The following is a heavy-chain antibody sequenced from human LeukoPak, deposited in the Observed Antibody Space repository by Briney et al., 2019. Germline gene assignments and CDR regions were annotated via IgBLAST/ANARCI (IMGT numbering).Heavy chain of an antibody. D-gene: IGHD5-18*01. CDR2: ISGSGGST. CDR3: AKDPQIQLWLRGFYFDY. CDR1: GFTFSSYA. Sequence: GGSLRLSCAASGFTFSSYAMSWVRQAPGKGLEWVSAISGSGGSTYYADSVKGRFTISRDNSKNTLYLQMNSLRAEDTAVYYCAKDPQIQLWLRGFYFDYWGQGTLVTVSS. J-gene: IGHJ4*02. V-gene: IGHV3-23*01.